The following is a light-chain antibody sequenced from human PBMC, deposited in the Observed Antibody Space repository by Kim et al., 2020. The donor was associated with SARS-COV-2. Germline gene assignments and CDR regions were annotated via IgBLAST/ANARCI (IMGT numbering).Light chain of an antibody. V-gene: IGLV3-19*01. CDR2: GKN. J-gene: IGLJ2*01. CDR1: SLRSYY. CDR3: NSRDSNDNVV. Sequence: ALGQTVRITCQGYSLRSYYATWDQQKPGQAPILVIYGKNNRPSGIPDRFSGSSSGNTASLTITGTQAGDEADYYCNSRDSNDNVVFGGGTQLTVL.